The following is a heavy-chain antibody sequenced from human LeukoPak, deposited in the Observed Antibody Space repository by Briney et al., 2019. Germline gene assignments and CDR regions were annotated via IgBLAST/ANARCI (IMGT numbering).Heavy chain of an antibody. V-gene: IGHV4-59*01. CDR2: IYYSGST. CDR3: ARDLRTQWLGDAFDI. Sequence: PSETLSLTCTVSGGSFSSYYWSWIRQPPGKGLEWIGYIYYSGSTNYNPSLKSRVTISVDTSKNQFSLKLSSVTAADTAVYYCARDLRTQWLGDAFDIWGQGTMVTVSS. CDR1: GGSFSSYY. J-gene: IGHJ3*02. D-gene: IGHD6-19*01.